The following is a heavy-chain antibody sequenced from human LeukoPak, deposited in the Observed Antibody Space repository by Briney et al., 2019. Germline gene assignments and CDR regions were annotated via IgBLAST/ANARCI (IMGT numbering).Heavy chain of an antibody. V-gene: IGHV3-23*01. Sequence: PGGSLRLSCAASGFPFNTQDMRWVRQAPGKGLEWVSSIHADGVGTFYADSVRGRFTISRDNSKNTLDLQMNSLRVEDMAVYYCGKGRVSEWGQGTLVTVSS. CDR2: IHADGVGT. D-gene: IGHD6-19*01. CDR3: GKGRVSE. J-gene: IGHJ4*02. CDR1: GFPFNTQD.